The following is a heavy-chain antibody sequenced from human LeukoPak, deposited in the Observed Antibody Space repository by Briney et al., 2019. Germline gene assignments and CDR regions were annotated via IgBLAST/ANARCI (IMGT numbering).Heavy chain of an antibody. CDR2: ISISSSTI. D-gene: IGHD5-12*01. Sequence: GGSLRLSCAASGFTFSSYSMNWVRQATGKGLEWVSYISISSSTIYYADSVKGRFTVSRDNAKNSLYLQMNSLRAEDTAVYYCASSRLSGSHDYWGQGTLVTVSS. CDR1: GFTFSSYS. V-gene: IGHV3-48*01. J-gene: IGHJ4*02. CDR3: ASSRLSGSHDY.